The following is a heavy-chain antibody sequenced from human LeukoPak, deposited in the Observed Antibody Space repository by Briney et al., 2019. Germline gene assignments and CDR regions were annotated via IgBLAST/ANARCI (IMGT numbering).Heavy chain of an antibody. V-gene: IGHV3-21*04. CDR3: STDPRLLIY. CDR2: ISSSSLYI. D-gene: IGHD2-8*01. J-gene: IGHJ4*01. Sequence: GGSLRLSCAASGFTFSSYSMNWVRQAPGKGLEWVSSISSSSLYIYYADSVKGRFTISRDNAKNSLYLQMNSLRPDDTALYYCSTDPRLLIYWGHGTLVTVSS. CDR1: GFTFSSYS.